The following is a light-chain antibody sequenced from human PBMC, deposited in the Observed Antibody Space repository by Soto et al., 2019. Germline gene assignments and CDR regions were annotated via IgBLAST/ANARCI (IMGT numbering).Light chain of an antibody. V-gene: IGKV1-5*03. CDR3: QHYNSYSEA. J-gene: IGKJ1*01. CDR1: QTISSW. Sequence: DIQMTQSPSTLSGSVGXRVTITCRASQTISSWLAWYQQKPGKAPKLLIYKASTLKSGVPSRFSGSGSGTEFTLTISSRQPDDFATYYCQHYNSYSEAFGQGTKV. CDR2: KAS.